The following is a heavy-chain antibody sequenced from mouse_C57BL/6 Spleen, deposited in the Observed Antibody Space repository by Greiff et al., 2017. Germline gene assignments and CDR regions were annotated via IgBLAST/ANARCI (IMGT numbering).Heavy chain of an antibody. J-gene: IGHJ4*01. V-gene: IGHV1-80*01. CDR1: GYAFSSYW. Sequence: QVQLQQSGAELVKPGASVKISCKASGYAFSSYWMNWVKQRPGKGLEWIGQIYPGDGDTNYNGKFKGKATLTADKSSSTAYMQLSSLTSEDAAVYFCARRTGYYAMDYWGQGTSVTVSS. CDR3: ARRTGYYAMDY. CDR2: IYPGDGDT.